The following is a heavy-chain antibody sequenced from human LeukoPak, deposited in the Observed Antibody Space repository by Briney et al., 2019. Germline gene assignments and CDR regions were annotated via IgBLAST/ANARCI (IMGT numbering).Heavy chain of an antibody. CDR1: GFTFSSYA. V-gene: IGHV3-23*01. J-gene: IGHJ4*02. D-gene: IGHD6-19*01. Sequence: TGGSLRLSCAASGFTFSSYAMSWVRQAPGKGLEWVSSIGLSGGDTYYADSVKGQFTISRDNSKNVLYLRMNSLRAEDTAVYYCARGWGGWYLDYWGQGTLVTVSS. CDR3: ARGWGGWYLDY. CDR2: IGLSGGDT.